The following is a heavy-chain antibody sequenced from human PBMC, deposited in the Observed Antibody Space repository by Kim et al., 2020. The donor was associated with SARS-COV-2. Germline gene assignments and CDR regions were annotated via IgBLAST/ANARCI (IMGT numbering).Heavy chain of an antibody. J-gene: IGHJ4*02. Sequence: SETLSLTCTVSGGSISSGDYYWSWIRQHPGKGLEWIGYIYYSGSTYYNPSLKSRVTISVDTSKNQFSLNLSSVTAADRAVYYCASDSSGYYPDYWGQGTLVTVSS. CDR1: GGSISSGDYY. D-gene: IGHD3-22*01. V-gene: IGHV4-31*03. CDR3: ASDSSGYYPDY. CDR2: IYYSGST.